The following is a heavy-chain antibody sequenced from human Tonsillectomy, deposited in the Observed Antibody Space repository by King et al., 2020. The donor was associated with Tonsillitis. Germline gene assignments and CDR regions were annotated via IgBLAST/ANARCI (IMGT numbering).Heavy chain of an antibody. V-gene: IGHV4-4*07. CDR1: TDSITDYY. CDR2: ISSSGST. Sequence: MQLQESGPGLVRPSETLSLTCTVSTDSITDYYWSWIRQPAGKGLEWIGRISSSGSTNYNPSLKSRVTMPVDTSKNQFSLELTPVTAADTAVYYCARARYYYDSNGYWAFDIRGQGTMVTVSS. J-gene: IGHJ3*02. D-gene: IGHD3-22*01. CDR3: ARARYYYDSNGYWAFDI.